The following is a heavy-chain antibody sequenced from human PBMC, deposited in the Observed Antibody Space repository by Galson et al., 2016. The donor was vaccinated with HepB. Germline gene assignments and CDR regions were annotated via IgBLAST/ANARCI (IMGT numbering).Heavy chain of an antibody. D-gene: IGHD3-16*01. J-gene: IGHJ4*02. Sequence: SVKVSCKASGGSFRDLAINWVRQAPGQGLEWMGGIAPIFDAPNYARKFQGRVTITAATSTSTAYMGLDSLTSRDTAVYFCATDVLGLFDYWGQGTLVTVSS. CDR2: IAPIFDAP. CDR1: GGSFRDLA. CDR3: ATDVLGLFDY. V-gene: IGHV1-69*06.